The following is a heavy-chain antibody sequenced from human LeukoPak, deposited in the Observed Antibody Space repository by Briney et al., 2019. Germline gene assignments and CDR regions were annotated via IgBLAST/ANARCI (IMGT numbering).Heavy chain of an antibody. D-gene: IGHD3-22*01. CDR3: ARVRDDSSGYYPPHFDY. J-gene: IGHJ4*02. V-gene: IGHV1-2*02. CDR2: INPNSGGT. Sequence: ASVKVSCKASGYTFTGYYMHWVRQAPGQGLEWMGWINPNSGGTNCAQKFQGRVTMTRDTSISTAYMELSRLRSDDTAVYYCARVRDDSSGYYPPHFDYWGQGTLVTVSS. CDR1: GYTFTGYY.